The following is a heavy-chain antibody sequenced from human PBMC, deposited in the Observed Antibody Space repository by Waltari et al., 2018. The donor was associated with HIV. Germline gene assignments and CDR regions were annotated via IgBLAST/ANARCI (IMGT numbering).Heavy chain of an antibody. CDR3: AKDFDTSGLPYVVIDS. Sequence: EVKLVQSGGGLVQPGGSLRLSCTASGGPFRSPAMSWVRQTPGKGLQWVSTIRGSGSHTYYADSAKGRFTISRDNSENTLFLQMTRLRVEDTARYFCAKDFDTSGLPYVVIDSWGQGTLVTVSS. V-gene: IGHV3-23*04. J-gene: IGHJ4*02. D-gene: IGHD3-22*01. CDR2: IRGSGSHT. CDR1: GGPFRSPA.